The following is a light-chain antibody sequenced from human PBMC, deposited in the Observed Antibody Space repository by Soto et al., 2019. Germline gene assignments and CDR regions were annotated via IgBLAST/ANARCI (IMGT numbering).Light chain of an antibody. CDR2: GAS. V-gene: IGKV3-20*01. CDR3: QHYQSGHPIT. CDR1: QSVSNNY. J-gene: IGKJ5*01. Sequence: EIVLTQSPGTLSLSPGERGTLSCRASQSVSNNYLAWYQQKPGQAPRLLIYGASNRATGIPDRFSGSGSGTDFTLTISRLEPEDFALYYCQHYQSGHPITFGQGTRLEIK.